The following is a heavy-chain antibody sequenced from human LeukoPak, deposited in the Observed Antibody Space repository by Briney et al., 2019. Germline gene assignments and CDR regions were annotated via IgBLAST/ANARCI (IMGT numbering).Heavy chain of an antibody. J-gene: IGHJ5*02. V-gene: IGHV4-61*02. Sequence: SETLSLTCTVSGASISGSRYYWGWLRQPAGKGLEWIGRIDISGRTNDNPSLKSRVTMSVDTSKNSFSLKLISVTPADTAFYYCACLYYYDSSGFDPWGQGTLVTVSS. CDR1: GASISGSRYY. CDR3: ACLYYYDSSGFDP. D-gene: IGHD3-22*01. CDR2: IDISGRT.